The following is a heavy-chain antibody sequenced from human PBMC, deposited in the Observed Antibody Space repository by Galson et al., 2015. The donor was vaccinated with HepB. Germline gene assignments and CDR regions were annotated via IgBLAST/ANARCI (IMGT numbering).Heavy chain of an antibody. CDR3: ASRFWSGYN. V-gene: IGHV3-74*01. CDR1: GFTFSSYW. J-gene: IGHJ4*02. D-gene: IGHD3-3*01. Sequence: SLRLSCAAPGFTFSSYWMHWVRQAPGKGLVWVSRINIDGSDTTYADSVKGRFTISRDNAKNTLFLQMNSLRDEDTAVYYCASRFWSGYNWGQGTLVTVSS. CDR2: INIDGSDT.